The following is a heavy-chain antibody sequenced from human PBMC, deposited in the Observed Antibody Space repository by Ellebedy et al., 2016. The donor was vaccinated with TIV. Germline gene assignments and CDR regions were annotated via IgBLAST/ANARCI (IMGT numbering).Heavy chain of an antibody. J-gene: IGHJ4*02. Sequence: PGGSLRLSCVASGFTFSNYWMPWIRQAPGQRPEWVATIKYDGSEKSYADSVKGRFTTSRDNAKNSVFLQMSSLRVDDTAVYYCSRADNYVYWGQGSLVIVSS. D-gene: IGHD4-11*01. V-gene: IGHV3-7*01. CDR1: GFTFSNYW. CDR2: IKYDGSEK. CDR3: SRADNYVY.